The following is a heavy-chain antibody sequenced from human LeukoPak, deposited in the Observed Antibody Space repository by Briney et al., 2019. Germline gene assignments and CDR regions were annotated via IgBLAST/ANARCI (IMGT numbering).Heavy chain of an antibody. J-gene: IGHJ4*02. CDR2: IYHSGST. V-gene: IGHV4-39*07. Sequence: SETLSLTCTVSGGSISSSSYYWGWIRQPPGKGLEWIGEIYHSGSTNYNPSLKSRVTISVDKSKNQFSLKLSSVTAADTAVYYCARAPSPEWFGTFDYWGQGTLVTVSS. CDR1: GGSISSSSYY. D-gene: IGHD3-10*01. CDR3: ARAPSPEWFGTFDY.